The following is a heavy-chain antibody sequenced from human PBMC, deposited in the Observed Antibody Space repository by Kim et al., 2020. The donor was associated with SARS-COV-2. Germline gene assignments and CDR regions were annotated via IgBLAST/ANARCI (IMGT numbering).Heavy chain of an antibody. CDR2: ISYDGSNK. Sequence: GGSLRLSCAASGFTFSSYAMHWVRQAPGKGLEWVAVISYDGSNKYYVDSVKGRFTISRDNSKNTLYLQMNSLRAEDTAVYYCARSEVYGSSWYSVDLWGRGTLVTVSS. J-gene: IGHJ2*01. V-gene: IGHV3-30*04. D-gene: IGHD6-13*01. CDR3: ARSEVYGSSWYSVDL. CDR1: GFTFSSYA.